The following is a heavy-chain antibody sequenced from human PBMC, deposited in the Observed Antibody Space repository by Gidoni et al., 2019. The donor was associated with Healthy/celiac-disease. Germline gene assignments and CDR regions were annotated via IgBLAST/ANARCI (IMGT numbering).Heavy chain of an antibody. D-gene: IGHD3-16*01. CDR3: ARDLIRDVGYYYYGMDV. CDR1: GCTFSSYR. J-gene: IGHJ6*02. Sequence: EVQLVESGGGLVKPGGARRLSCEASGCTFSSYRMNWVRQAPGKGLECVSSISSSCSYVYYADAVKGRFTISRDNAKNSLYLQMNSLRAEDTALYYCARDLIRDVGYYYYGMDVWGQGTTVTVSS. V-gene: IGHV3-21*01. CDR2: ISSSCSYV.